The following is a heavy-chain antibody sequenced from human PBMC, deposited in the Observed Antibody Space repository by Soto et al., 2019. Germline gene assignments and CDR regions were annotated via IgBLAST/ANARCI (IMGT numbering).Heavy chain of an antibody. Sequence: QLQLQESGPGLVKPSETLSLTCTVSGDSISRSSHYWGRIRQPPGKGLEWIGSIYYSGSTYYIPSLKSRVTISVDTSKNQFSLKLSSVTAADTAVYYCVGWRPYGSTTETDDYWGQGTLVTVSS. CDR2: IYYSGST. V-gene: IGHV4-39*01. J-gene: IGHJ4*02. CDR3: VGWRPYGSTTETDDY. CDR1: GDSISRSSHY. D-gene: IGHD6-13*01.